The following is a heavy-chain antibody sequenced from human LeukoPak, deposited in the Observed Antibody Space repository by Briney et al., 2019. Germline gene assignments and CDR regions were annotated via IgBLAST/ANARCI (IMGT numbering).Heavy chain of an antibody. D-gene: IGHD6-13*01. CDR3: ARGGDIAAAGNFYFDY. Sequence: GRSLRLSCAASGFTFSSYAMHWVRQAPGKGLEWVAVISYDGSNKYYADSVKGRFTISRDNSKNTLYLQMNSLRAEDTAVYYCARGGDIAAAGNFYFDYWGQGTLVTVSS. CDR1: GFTFSSYA. J-gene: IGHJ4*02. CDR2: ISYDGSNK. V-gene: IGHV3-30-3*01.